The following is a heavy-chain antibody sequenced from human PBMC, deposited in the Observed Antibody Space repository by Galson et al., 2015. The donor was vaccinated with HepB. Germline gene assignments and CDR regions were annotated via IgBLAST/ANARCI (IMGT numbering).Heavy chain of an antibody. V-gene: IGHV3-53*01. D-gene: IGHD1-20*01. Sequence: SLRLSCAASGFTVSSNYMRWVRQAPGKGLEWVSLIYTGGRTYYADSVKGRFTISRDNSKNKLYLQMNSLRAEDTAVYYCARGRGYNWNDVFQYYYYYGMDVWGQGTTITVSS. J-gene: IGHJ6*02. CDR1: GFTVSSNY. CDR2: IYTGGRT. CDR3: ARGRGYNWNDVFQYYYYYGMDV.